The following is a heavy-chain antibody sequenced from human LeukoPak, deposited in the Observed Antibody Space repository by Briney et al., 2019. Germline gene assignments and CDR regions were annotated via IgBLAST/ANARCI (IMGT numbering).Heavy chain of an antibody. V-gene: IGHV3-21*01. CDR3: ARVPYSDNYHFDY. CDR2: ISTGSSYI. J-gene: IGHJ4*02. Sequence: GSLLLSCAASGFPFIRYSMNWVRQPPGKGLEWVSSISTGSSYIYYADSVKGRFTISRDNAKSSLYLQMNSLRAEDTAVYYCARVPYSDNYHFDYWGQGTLVTVSS. CDR1: GFPFIRYS. D-gene: IGHD1-26*01.